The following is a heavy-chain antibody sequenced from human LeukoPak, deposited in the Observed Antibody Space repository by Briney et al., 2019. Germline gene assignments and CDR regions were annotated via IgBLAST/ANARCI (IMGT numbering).Heavy chain of an antibody. V-gene: IGHV4-30-2*01. J-gene: IGHJ4*02. CDR3: VSAYCGGDCYHSLLAN. Sequence: SETLSLTCAVPGVSIGSGGYSWSWVRLPPGKGLEWIGYIYHSGSSYYNPSLKSRVTIPMDRSKNQFSLRLTSMTAADTAGYYCVSAYCGGDCYHSLLANWGQGILVTVSS. CDR2: IYHSGSS. CDR1: GVSIGSGGYS. D-gene: IGHD2-21*02.